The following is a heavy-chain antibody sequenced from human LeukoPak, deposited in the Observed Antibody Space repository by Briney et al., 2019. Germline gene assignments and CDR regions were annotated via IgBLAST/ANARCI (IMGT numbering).Heavy chain of an antibody. CDR2: ISAYNGNT. D-gene: IGHD2-2*01. V-gene: IGHV1-18*04. CDR3: ARSPSRYCSSTSCSPLGDA. J-gene: IGHJ5*02. CDR1: GYTFTSYG. Sequence: GASVKVSCKASGYTFTSYGISWVRQAPGQGLEWMGWISAYNGNTNYAQKLRGRVTMTTDTSTSTAYMELRSLRSDDTAVYYCARSPSRYCSSTSCSPLGDAWGQGTLVTVSS.